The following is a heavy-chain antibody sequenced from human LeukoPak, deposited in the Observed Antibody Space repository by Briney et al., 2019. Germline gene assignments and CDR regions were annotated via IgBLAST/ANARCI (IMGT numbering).Heavy chain of an antibody. CDR1: GFSLTTTGVG. V-gene: IGHV2-5*02. CDR2: IYWDDDK. Sequence: SGPTLVNPTQTLTLTCTFSGFSLTTTGVGVGWIRQPPGKALEWLALIYWDDDKRYSPSLKSRLIITKDTSKNQVVLTMTNMDPVDTATYYCAHSRVMTTVTTYYFDYWGQGTLVTVSS. D-gene: IGHD4-17*01. J-gene: IGHJ4*02. CDR3: AHSRVMTTVTTYYFDY.